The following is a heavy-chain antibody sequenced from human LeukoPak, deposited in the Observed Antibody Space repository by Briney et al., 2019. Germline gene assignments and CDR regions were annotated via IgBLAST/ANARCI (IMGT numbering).Heavy chain of an antibody. CDR3: ARDVDGYNALDY. Sequence: SETLSLTCTVSGGSISSYYWSWIRQPPGKGLDWIGYIYYSGSTNYNPSLKSRVTISVDTSKNQFSLKLSSVTAADTAVYYCARDVDGYNALDYWGQGTLVTVSS. D-gene: IGHD5-24*01. J-gene: IGHJ4*02. CDR1: GGSISSYY. V-gene: IGHV4-59*01. CDR2: IYYSGST.